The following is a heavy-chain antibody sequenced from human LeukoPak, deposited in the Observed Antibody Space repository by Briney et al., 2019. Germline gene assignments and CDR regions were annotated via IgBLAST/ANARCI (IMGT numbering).Heavy chain of an antibody. J-gene: IGHJ4*02. CDR2: VKSKTDGGTT. CDR3: TTATGGAGFDY. Sequence: GGSLRLSCAASGFTFSNAWMSWVRQAPGKGLEWVGRVKSKTDGGTTDYAAPVKGRFTISRDDSKNTLYLQMNSLKTEDTAVYYCTTATGGAGFDYWGQGTLVTVSS. D-gene: IGHD4-11*01. V-gene: IGHV3-15*01. CDR1: GFTFSNAW.